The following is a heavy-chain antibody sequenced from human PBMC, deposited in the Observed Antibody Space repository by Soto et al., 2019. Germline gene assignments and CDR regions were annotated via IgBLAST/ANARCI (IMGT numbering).Heavy chain of an antibody. D-gene: IGHD1-1*01. V-gene: IGHV3-23*01. J-gene: IGHJ6*02. CDR3: AKALDGIDDYFYAMGV. CDR1: GFIFGHSP. CDR2: ISGRGDST. Sequence: GGSLRLSCAGSGFIFGHSPMTWVRRAPGKGLEWISAISGRGDSTYYADAVKGRFTISRDNSKNSLYLQMNSLRFDDTAIYYCAKALDGIDDYFYAMGVWGQGTTVTVSS.